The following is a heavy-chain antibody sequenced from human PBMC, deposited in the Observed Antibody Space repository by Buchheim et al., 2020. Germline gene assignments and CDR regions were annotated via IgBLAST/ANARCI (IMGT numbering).Heavy chain of an antibody. J-gene: IGHJ4*02. D-gene: IGHD1-26*01. CDR2: ISYDGSNK. CDR1: GFTFSSYA. Sequence: QVQLVESGGGVVQPGRSLRLSCAASGFTFSSYAMHWVRQAPGKGLEWVAVISYDGSNKYYADSVRGRFTISRDHSKNTLYLQMNSLRAEDTAVYYCAGDRLVGATTHFDYWGQGTL. V-gene: IGHV3-30-3*01. CDR3: AGDRLVGATTHFDY.